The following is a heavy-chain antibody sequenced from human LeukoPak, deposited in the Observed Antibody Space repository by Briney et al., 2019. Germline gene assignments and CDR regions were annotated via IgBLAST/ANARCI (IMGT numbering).Heavy chain of an antibody. J-gene: IGHJ6*03. Sequence: ASVKVSCKASGGTFSSYAISWVRQAPGQGLEWMGGIIPIFGTANYAQKFQGRVTITADESTSTAYMELSSLRSEDTAVYYCARDFLGRHRQFILTGPRNYYYYMDVWGKGTTVTVSS. CDR2: IIPIFGTA. V-gene: IGHV1-69*13. CDR1: GGTFSSYA. CDR3: ARDFLGRHRQFILTGPRNYYYYMDV. D-gene: IGHD7-27*01.